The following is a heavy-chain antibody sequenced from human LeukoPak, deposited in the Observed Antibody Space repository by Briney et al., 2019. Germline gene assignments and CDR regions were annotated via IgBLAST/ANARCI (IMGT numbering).Heavy chain of an antibody. J-gene: IGHJ4*02. CDR1: GGSISSGGYY. CDR3: ARVFRYYDSSGYQYYFDY. Sequence: SETLSLTCTVSGGSISSGGYYWSWIRQPPGKDLEWIGYIYHSGSTYYNPSLKSRVTISVDRSKNQFSLKLGSVTAADTAVYYCARVFRYYDSSGYQYYFDYWGQGTLVTVSS. D-gene: IGHD3-22*01. V-gene: IGHV4-30-2*01. CDR2: IYHSGST.